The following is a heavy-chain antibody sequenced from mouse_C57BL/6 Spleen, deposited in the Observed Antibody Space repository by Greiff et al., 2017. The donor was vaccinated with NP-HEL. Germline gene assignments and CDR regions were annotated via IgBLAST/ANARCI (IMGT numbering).Heavy chain of an antibody. CDR2: ISNGGGST. D-gene: IGHD2-5*01. V-gene: IGHV5-12*01. Sequence: DVKLVESGGGLVQPGGSLKLSCAASGFTFSDYYMYWVRQTPEKRLEWVAYISNGGGSTYYPDTVKGRFTISRDNAKNTLYLQMSRLKSEDTAMYYCARRGYSNYGYAMDYWGQGTSVTVSS. CDR1: GFTFSDYY. CDR3: ARRGYSNYGYAMDY. J-gene: IGHJ4*01.